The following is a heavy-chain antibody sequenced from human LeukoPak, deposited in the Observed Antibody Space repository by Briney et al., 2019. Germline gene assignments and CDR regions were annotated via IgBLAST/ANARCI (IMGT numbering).Heavy chain of an antibody. CDR2: IYYSGST. CDR1: GGSISSCY. V-gene: IGHV4-59*08. D-gene: IGHD3-22*01. J-gene: IGHJ2*01. CDR3: ATHDSSGSDWYFDL. Sequence: SETLSLTCTVSGGSISSCYWSWIRQPPGKGLEWIGYIYYSGSTNYNPSLKSRVTISVDTSKNQFSLKLSSVTAADTAVYYCATHDSSGSDWYFDLWGRGTLVTVSS.